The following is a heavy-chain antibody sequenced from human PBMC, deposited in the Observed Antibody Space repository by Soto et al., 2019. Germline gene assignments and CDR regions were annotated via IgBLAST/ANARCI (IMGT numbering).Heavy chain of an antibody. D-gene: IGHD3-3*01. CDR2: IYSSGGT. CDR3: ARGQRFSDSFDP. CDR1: GGAISGYY. J-gene: IGHJ5*02. V-gene: IGHV4-4*07. Sequence: SETLSLTCTVSGGAISGYYWTWIRQSAGKGLEWIGRIYSSGGTKYNPSLKSRVTMSLDTSKNQFSLRLSSVTAADTAVYYCARGQRFSDSFDPWGQGTLVTVSS.